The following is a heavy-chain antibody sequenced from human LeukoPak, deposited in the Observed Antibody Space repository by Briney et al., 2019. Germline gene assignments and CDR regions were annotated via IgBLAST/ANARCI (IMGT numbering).Heavy chain of an antibody. Sequence: GASVKVSCKASGYTFTGYYMHWVRQAPGQGLEWMGWISAYNGNTNYAQKLQGRVTMTTDTSTSTAYMELRSLRSDDTAVYYCARPWYSSGVDAFDIWGQGTMVTVSS. CDR2: ISAYNGNT. J-gene: IGHJ3*02. D-gene: IGHD6-19*01. CDR1: GYTFTGYY. CDR3: ARPWYSSGVDAFDI. V-gene: IGHV1-18*04.